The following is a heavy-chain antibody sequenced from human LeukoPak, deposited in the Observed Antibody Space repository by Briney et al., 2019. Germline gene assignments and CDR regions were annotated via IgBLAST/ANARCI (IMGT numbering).Heavy chain of an antibody. J-gene: IGHJ6*03. V-gene: IGHV3-66*02. CDR2: IYSGGST. Sequence: GGSLRLSCAASGFTVSSNYMSWVRQAPGKGLEWVSVIYSGGSTYYADSVKGRFTISRDNSKSTLYLQMNSLRAEDTAVYYCARYNWNYAATYYYYYMDVWGKGTTVTVSS. D-gene: IGHD1-7*01. CDR3: ARYNWNYAATYYYYYMDV. CDR1: GFTVSSNY.